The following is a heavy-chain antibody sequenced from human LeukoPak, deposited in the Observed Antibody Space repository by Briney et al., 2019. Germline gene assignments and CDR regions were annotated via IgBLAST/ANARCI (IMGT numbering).Heavy chain of an antibody. D-gene: IGHD3-3*01. Sequence: PGGSLRLSCVASGFTLSSYNMKWVRQAPGKGLEWVSGISGGGGSTYYADSVKGRFTISRDNYNDILYLQMDSLRAEDTAVYYCAKESAIFVGDWFDPWGPGTLVTVSS. J-gene: IGHJ5*02. V-gene: IGHV3-23*01. CDR1: GFTLSSYN. CDR3: AKESAIFVGDWFDP. CDR2: ISGGGGST.